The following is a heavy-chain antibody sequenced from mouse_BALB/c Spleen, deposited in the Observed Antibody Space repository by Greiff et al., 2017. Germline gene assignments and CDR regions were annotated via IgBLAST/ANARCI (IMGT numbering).Heavy chain of an antibody. CDR1: GYTFTSYY. D-gene: IGHD1-2*01. Sequence: LQESGAELVKPGASVKLSCKASGYTFTSYYMYWVKQRPGQGLEWIGEINPSNGGTNFNEKFKSKATLTVDKSSSTAYMQLSSLTSEDSAVYYCTRSRVRLRGAMDYWGQGTSVTVSS. CDR3: TRSRVRLRGAMDY. CDR2: INPSNGGT. V-gene: IGHV1S81*02. J-gene: IGHJ4*01.